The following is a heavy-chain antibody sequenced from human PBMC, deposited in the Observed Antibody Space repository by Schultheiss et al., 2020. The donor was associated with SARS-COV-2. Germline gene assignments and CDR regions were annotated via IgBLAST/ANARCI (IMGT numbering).Heavy chain of an antibody. D-gene: IGHD6-19*01. V-gene: IGHV4-39*07. Sequence: SETLSLTCTVSGGSISSYYWGWIRQPPGKGLEWIGSIYYSGSTYYNPSLKSRVTISVDKSKNQFSLKLSSVTAADTAVYYCASTFGYSSGWYSYWGQGTLVTVSS. J-gene: IGHJ4*02. CDR2: IYYSGST. CDR3: ASTFGYSSGWYSY. CDR1: GGSISSYY.